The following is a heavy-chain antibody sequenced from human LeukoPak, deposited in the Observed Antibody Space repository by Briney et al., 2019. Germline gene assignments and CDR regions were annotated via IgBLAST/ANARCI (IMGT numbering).Heavy chain of an antibody. J-gene: IGHJ4*02. CDR2: IYHSGIT. CDR1: GGSISSGDHY. Sequence: SQTLSLTCPVSGGSISSGDHYWSWIRQPPGKGLEWIGHIYHSGITYYNPSLKSRVTFLVDTSKNQFSLKVNSVTAADTAVYYCARDAGYGPGSPFDYWGQGTLVTVSS. V-gene: IGHV4-30-4*08. CDR3: ARDAGYGPGSPFDY. D-gene: IGHD3-10*01.